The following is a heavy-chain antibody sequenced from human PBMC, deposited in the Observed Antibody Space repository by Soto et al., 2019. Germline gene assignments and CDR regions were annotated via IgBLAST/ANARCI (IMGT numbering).Heavy chain of an antibody. CDR1: GYTFTGYS. V-gene: IGHV1-2*04. D-gene: IGHD3-22*01. CDR2: INPNSGGT. J-gene: IGHJ4*02. Sequence: ASVKVSCKASGYTFTGYSMHWVRQAPGQGLEWMGWINPNSGGTNYAQKFQGWVTMTRDTSISTAYMELSRLRSDDTAVYYCAIPYYDSSGPFDYWGQGTLVTVSS. CDR3: AIPYYDSSGPFDY.